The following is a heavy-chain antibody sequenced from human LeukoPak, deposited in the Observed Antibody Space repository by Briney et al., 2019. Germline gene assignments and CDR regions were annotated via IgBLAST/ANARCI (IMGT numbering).Heavy chain of an antibody. V-gene: IGHV4-59*01. J-gene: IGHJ4*02. D-gene: IGHD3-10*01. CDR1: GGSISSFY. CDR2: IRHSGYT. Sequence: PETLSLTCNVSGGSISSFYWFWLRQPPGRGLESIGFIRHSGYTSYSPSLKSRVAISVDTSKNQSSLRLSSVTAADTAVYYCARGNNRNGGFYFDHRGQGALVPVSS. CDR3: ARGNNRNGGFYFDH.